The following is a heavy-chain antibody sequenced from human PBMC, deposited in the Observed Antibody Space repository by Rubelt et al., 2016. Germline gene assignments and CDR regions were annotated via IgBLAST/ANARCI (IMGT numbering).Heavy chain of an antibody. D-gene: IGHD6-13*01. CDR1: GYTFTSYA. Sequence: QVQLVQSGAEVKKPGASVKVSCKASGYTFTSYAMHWVRQAPGQRLEWMGSINAGTGNTKYSQKFQGRVTITRDTSAGTASMELSSLRSEDTAVYYCARGLGLGYSSSWFNWFDPWGQGTLVTVSS. J-gene: IGHJ5*02. CDR2: INAGTGNT. V-gene: IGHV1-3*01. CDR3: ARGLGLGYSSSWFNWFDP.